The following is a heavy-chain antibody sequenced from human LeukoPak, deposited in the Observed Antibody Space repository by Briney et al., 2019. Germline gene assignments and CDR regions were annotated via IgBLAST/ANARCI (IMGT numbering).Heavy chain of an antibody. V-gene: IGHV4-59*12. CDR2: IYYSGST. Sequence: SETLSLTCSVSGGSFSGYYWSWIRQPPGRGLEWIGYIYYSGSTNYNPSLKSRVTISVDTSKNQFSLKLSSVTAADTAVYYCARDPGYSSGWYDYWGQGTLVTVSS. CDR1: GGSFSGYY. D-gene: IGHD6-19*01. J-gene: IGHJ4*02. CDR3: ARDPGYSSGWYDY.